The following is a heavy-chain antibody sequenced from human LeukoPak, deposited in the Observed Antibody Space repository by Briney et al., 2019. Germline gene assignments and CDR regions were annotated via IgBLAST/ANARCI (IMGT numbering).Heavy chain of an antibody. CDR2: ISYDGSNK. Sequence: GGSLRLSCAASGFTFSSYGMHWVRQAPGKGLEWVAVISYDGSNKYYADSVKGRFTISGDNSKNTLYLQMNSLRAEDTAVYYCAKELNKYLSGVMGFDPWGQGTLVTVSS. J-gene: IGHJ5*02. CDR1: GFTFSSYG. CDR3: AKELNKYLSGVMGFDP. D-gene: IGHD6-19*01. V-gene: IGHV3-30*18.